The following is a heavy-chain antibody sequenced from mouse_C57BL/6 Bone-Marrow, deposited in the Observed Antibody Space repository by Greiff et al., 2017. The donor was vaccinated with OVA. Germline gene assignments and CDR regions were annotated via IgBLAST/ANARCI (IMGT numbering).Heavy chain of an antibody. CDR2: INYDGSST. V-gene: IGHV5-16*01. CDR1: GFTFSDYY. J-gene: IGHJ3*01. D-gene: IGHD2-1*01. Sequence: EVMLVESEGGLVRPGSSMKLSCTASGFTFSDYYMAWVRQVPEKGLEWVANINYDGSSTYYLDSVKSRFIISRDNAKNILYLQMSSLKSEDTATYYCARGLLLGFAYWGQGTLVTVSA. CDR3: ARGLLLGFAY.